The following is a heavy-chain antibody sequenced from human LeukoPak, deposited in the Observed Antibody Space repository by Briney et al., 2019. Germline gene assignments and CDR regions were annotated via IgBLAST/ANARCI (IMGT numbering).Heavy chain of an antibody. CDR1: GFTFSSYG. V-gene: IGHV3-30*02. CDR3: VKEIH. J-gene: IGHJ4*02. Sequence: SGRSLRLSCAASGFTFSSYGMNWVRQAPGKGLEWRGFIGFNGRDVYYADSVKGLFTLSRDNAEKTLYLGMTSLRAEDTAVYYCVKEIHWGQGTLVIVSS. CDR2: IGFNGRDV.